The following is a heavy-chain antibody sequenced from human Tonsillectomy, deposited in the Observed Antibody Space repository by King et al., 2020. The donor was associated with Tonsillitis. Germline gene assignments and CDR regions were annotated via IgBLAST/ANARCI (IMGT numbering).Heavy chain of an antibody. Sequence: VQLQESGPGLVKPSETLSLTCTVSGDSIRYYYWSWIRQPPGKGLEWIGYIYDSEKTNYNPSLKSRVSMSIDTSKNRFSLKLSSVTAADTAVFYCARGFGQNYYYFDYWGQGALVTVSS. CDR1: GDSIRYYY. V-gene: IGHV4-59*01. J-gene: IGHJ4*02. D-gene: IGHD1-7*01. CDR2: IYDSEKT. CDR3: ARGFGQNYYYFDY.